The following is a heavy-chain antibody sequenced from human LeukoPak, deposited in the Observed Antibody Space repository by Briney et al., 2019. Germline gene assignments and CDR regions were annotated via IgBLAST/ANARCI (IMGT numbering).Heavy chain of an antibody. CDR3: ARGISRFNWFDT. J-gene: IGHJ5*02. Sequence: SATLTLTCAISGDSVSGNTTAWNWIRQSPSRGLEWLGRTYSRYRWYHGYAVSVTSRISISADTSKNQFSLQLISVTPDDTAIYFCARGISRFNWFDTWGQGPRLTVSS. V-gene: IGHV6-1*01. CDR1: GDSVSGNTTA. CDR2: TYSRYRWYH. D-gene: IGHD3-10*01.